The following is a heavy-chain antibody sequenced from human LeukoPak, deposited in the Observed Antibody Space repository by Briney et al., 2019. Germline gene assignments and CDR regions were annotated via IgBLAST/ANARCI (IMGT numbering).Heavy chain of an antibody. CDR2: INSDGSST. CDR3: ASTACSAGCYTGEGFDY. J-gene: IGHJ4*02. V-gene: IGHV3-74*01. CDR1: GFTFSSYW. Sequence: GGSLRLSCAASGFTFSSYWMHWVRQGPGKRLVWVSHINSDGSSTSYADSVKGRFTISRDNAKNTLYLQMNSLRAEDTAVYYCASTACSAGCYTGEGFDYWGQGTLVTVSS. D-gene: IGHD2-2*02.